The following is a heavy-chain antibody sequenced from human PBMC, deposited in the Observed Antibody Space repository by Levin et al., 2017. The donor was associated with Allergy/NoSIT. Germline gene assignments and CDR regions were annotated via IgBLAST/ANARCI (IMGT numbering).Heavy chain of an antibody. V-gene: IGHV3-23*01. D-gene: IGHD5/OR15-5a*01. CDR3: ARPYTVYAAFDF. CDR2: ISSSGRNT. Sequence: GESLKISCAASGFTFSNFAMNWVRQAPGKGLEWVSGISSSGRNTYYADSVKGRFSISRDNSKTTLYLQMNSLRAEDTAVYYCARPYTVYAAFDFWGQGTLVTVSA. CDR1: GFTFSNFA. J-gene: IGHJ4*02.